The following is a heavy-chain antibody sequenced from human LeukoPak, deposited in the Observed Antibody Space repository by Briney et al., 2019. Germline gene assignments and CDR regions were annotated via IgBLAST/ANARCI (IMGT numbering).Heavy chain of an antibody. Sequence: ASVKVSCKASGYTFTSYYMHWVRQAPGQGLEWMGIINPSGGSTSYAQKFQGRVTMTRDMSTSTVYMELSSLRSEDTAVYYCARGSRAAAGRGAFDYWGQGTLVTVSS. CDR1: GYTFTSYY. V-gene: IGHV1-46*01. CDR2: INPSGGST. J-gene: IGHJ4*02. CDR3: ARGSRAAAGRGAFDY. D-gene: IGHD6-13*01.